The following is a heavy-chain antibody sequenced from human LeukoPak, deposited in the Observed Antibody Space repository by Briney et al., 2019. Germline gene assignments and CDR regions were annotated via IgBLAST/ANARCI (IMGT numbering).Heavy chain of an antibody. CDR3: AREKVPYYYDSSGSL. Sequence: PAGSLTLSCAASGFTFSDYYLSWLRQAPGKGLVWLYYISSSGSTIYYADSVKGRFTISRDNAKNSLYLQMNSLRAEDTAVYYCAREKVPYYYDSSGSLWGQGTLVTVSS. D-gene: IGHD3-22*01. CDR1: GFTFSDYY. J-gene: IGHJ4*02. V-gene: IGHV3-11*01. CDR2: ISSSGSTI.